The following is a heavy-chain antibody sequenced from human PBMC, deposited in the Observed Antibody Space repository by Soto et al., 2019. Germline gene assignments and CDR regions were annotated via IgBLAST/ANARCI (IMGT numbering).Heavy chain of an antibody. V-gene: IGHV1-18*04. CDR3: AREGYDFWSGYQTPDAFEI. D-gene: IGHD3-3*01. J-gene: IGHJ3*02. CDR2: ISADNGNT. Sequence: ASVKVSCKASGYTFTSYGISWVRQAPGQGLEWMGWISADNGNTNYAQKLQGRVTMTTDTSTSTAYMELRSLRSDDTAVYYCAREGYDFWSGYQTPDAFEIWGQGKMVTVSS. CDR1: GYTFTSYG.